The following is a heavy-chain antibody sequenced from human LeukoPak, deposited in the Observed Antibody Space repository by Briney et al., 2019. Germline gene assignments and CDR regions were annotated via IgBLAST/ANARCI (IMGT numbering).Heavy chain of an antibody. V-gene: IGHV4-61*01. CDR1: GGPISSGSYY. CDR2: INHSGST. D-gene: IGHD2-2*01. Sequence: MPSETLSLTCTVSGGPISSGSYYWSWIRQPPGKGLEWIGEINHSGSTNYNPSLKSRVTISVDTSKNQFSLKLSSVTAADTAVYYCARVYYANSHDYWFFDLWGRGTLVTVSS. CDR3: ARVYYANSHDYWFFDL. J-gene: IGHJ2*01.